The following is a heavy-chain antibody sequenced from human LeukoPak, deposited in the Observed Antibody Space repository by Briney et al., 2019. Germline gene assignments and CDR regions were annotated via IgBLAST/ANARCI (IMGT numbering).Heavy chain of an antibody. J-gene: IGHJ3*02. CDR3: ARAGTVLDAFDI. Sequence: PGGSLRLSCAASGFTFSNYGMHWVRQAPGKGLEWVALIWFDGRNKFHADSVKGRFTISRDNSKNTLFLQMNSLRAEDTAVYYCARAGTVLDAFDIWGQGTMVTVSS. D-gene: IGHD1-1*01. CDR1: GFTFSNYG. CDR2: IWFDGRNK. V-gene: IGHV3-33*01.